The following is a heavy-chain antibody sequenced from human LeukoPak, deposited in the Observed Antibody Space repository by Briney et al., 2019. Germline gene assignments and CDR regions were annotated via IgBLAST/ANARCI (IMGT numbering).Heavy chain of an antibody. D-gene: IGHD1-14*01. CDR2: LYSGGTT. CDR1: EFTVSGSY. J-gene: IGHJ3*02. CDR3: VKQVGPSTTFDI. Sequence: GGSLRLSCAASEFTVSGSYLSWVRQAPGKGLEWVSALYSGGTTYYADSVKGRFTISSENYKNTLCLQMNSLRAEDTALYYCVKQVGPSTTFDIWGLGTMVTVSS. V-gene: IGHV3-53*01.